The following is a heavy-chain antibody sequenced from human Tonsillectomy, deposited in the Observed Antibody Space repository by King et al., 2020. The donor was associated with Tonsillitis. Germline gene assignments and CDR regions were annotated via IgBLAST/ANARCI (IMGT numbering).Heavy chain of an antibody. CDR2: ISYDGGNK. CDR1: GFTFSTYA. J-gene: IGHJ4*02. V-gene: IGHV3-30-3*01. CDR3: AREGATTYFDY. D-gene: IGHD1-26*01. Sequence: QVQLVESGGGVVQPGRSLRLSCAASGFTFSTYAMHWVRQAPGKGLEWVAVISYDGGNKYYADSVKGRFTISRDNSKNTLYLQMNSLRAEDTAVYYCAREGATTYFDYWGQGTLVTVSS.